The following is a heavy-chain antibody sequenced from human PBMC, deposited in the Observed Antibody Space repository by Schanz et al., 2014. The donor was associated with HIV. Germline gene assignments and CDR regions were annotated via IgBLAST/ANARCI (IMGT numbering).Heavy chain of an antibody. CDR3: ARRESDGALDV. D-gene: IGHD2-21*02. CDR2: ISPYNGYT. Sequence: QVQLVQSGAEVKKPGASVKVSCKASGYTFTSFGVTWVRQAPGQGLEWMGWISPYNGYTDYAQKLQGRVTLTTDPSTTTAYMDLRSLRSDDTAVYHCARRESDGALDVWGPGTTVTVSS. V-gene: IGHV1-18*01. J-gene: IGHJ6*02. CDR1: GYTFTSFG.